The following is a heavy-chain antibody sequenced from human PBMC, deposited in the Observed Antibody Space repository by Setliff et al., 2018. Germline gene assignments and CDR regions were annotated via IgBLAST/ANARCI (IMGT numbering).Heavy chain of an antibody. J-gene: IGHJ1*01. CDR3: ARVDFTMIQGVLGL. V-gene: IGHV4-39*07. CDR2: VYYSGYT. Sequence: SETLSLTCNVSGGSVRSTSHYWGWIRQPPGKGMEWIGSVYYSGYTYYNPSLQSRVTISVDMSKNQFSMKLTSVTAADTAVYYCARVDFTMIQGVLGLWGQGTLVTVSS. CDR1: GGSVRSTSHY. D-gene: IGHD3-10*01.